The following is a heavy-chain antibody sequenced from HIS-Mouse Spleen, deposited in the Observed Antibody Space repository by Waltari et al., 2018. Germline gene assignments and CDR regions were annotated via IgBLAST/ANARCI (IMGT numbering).Heavy chain of an antibody. V-gene: IGHV3-7*01. J-gene: IGHJ5*02. Sequence: EVQLVESGGGLVQPGGSLRLSCAASGFPFSSYWMSWVPQAPGKGLEWVANIKQDGSEKYYVDSVKGRFTISRDNAKNSLYLQMNSLRAEDTAVYYCARERRGPGWFDPWGQGTLVTVSS. CDR2: IKQDGSEK. CDR1: GFPFSSYW. D-gene: IGHD5-12*01. CDR3: ARERRGPGWFDP.